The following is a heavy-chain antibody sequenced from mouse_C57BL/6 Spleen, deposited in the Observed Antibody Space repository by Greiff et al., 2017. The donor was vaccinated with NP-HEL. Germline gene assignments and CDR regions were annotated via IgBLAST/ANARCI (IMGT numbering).Heavy chain of an antibody. CDR1: GYTFTSYW. CDR2: IDPSDSYT. CDR3: ARRGSSAYFDV. D-gene: IGHD1-1*01. J-gene: IGHJ1*03. V-gene: IGHV1-59*01. Sequence: QVQLQQPGAELVRPGTSVKLSCKASGYTFTSYWMHWVKQRPGQGLEWIGVIDPSDSYTNYNQKFKGKATLTVDTSSSTAYMQLSSLTSEDSAVYYCARRGSSAYFDVWGTGTTVTVSS.